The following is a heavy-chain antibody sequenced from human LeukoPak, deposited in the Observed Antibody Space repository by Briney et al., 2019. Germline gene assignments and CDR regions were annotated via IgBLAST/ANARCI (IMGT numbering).Heavy chain of an antibody. CDR3: ARRDIVVVVSASDY. CDR1: GFSFSNYA. V-gene: IGHV3-23*01. CDR2: ISASGGST. D-gene: IGHD2-15*01. J-gene: IGHJ4*02. Sequence: GGSLRLSCTASGFSFSNYAMSWVRQAPGKGLEWVSGISASGGSTYSADSVRGRFTMSRDNSKNTVYLQMNSLRVDDTAVYYCARRDIVVVVSASDYWGQGTLVTVSS.